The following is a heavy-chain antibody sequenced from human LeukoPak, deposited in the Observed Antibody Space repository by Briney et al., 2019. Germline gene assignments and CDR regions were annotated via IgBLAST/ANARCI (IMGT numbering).Heavy chain of an antibody. Sequence: GGSLRLSCAASGFTFSSYAMHWVRQAPGKGLEWVAVILHDGSNKYYADSVKGRFTISRDNSKNTLYLQMNSLRAEDTAVYYCARKAGYSYGYEFDYWGQGTLVTVSS. CDR3: ARKAGYSYGYEFDY. D-gene: IGHD5-18*01. CDR2: ILHDGSNK. CDR1: GFTFSSYA. J-gene: IGHJ4*02. V-gene: IGHV3-30-3*01.